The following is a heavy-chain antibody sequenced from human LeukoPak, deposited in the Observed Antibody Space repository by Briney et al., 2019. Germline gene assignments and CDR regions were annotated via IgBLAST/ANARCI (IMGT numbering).Heavy chain of an antibody. CDR2: IYPYGSQT. J-gene: IGHJ5*02. Sequence: GESLKISWQTSGYYFSNYCIALGRQMPRRVVELGGSIYPYGSQTTDSPSLQGQVTISAAKSNRSAFLQWGRLKASDTAIYFCTRRVYGGLPRGSWFDPWGQGTLVTVSS. CDR1: GYYFSNYC. CDR3: TRRVYGGLPRGSWFDP. D-gene: IGHD3-16*01. V-gene: IGHV5-51*01.